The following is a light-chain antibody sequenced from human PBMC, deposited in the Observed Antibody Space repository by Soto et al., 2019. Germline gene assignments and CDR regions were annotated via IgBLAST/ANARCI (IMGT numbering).Light chain of an antibody. Sequence: EIVLTQSPGTLSLSPGERATLSCRASRSVSSRYLAWYQQKAGQAPRLLISGASSSATGIPDRFSGSEFGTDFSLIIGRLEPEGFAVYYCHQYGYSPNTFGQGTKVEIK. CDR2: GAS. V-gene: IGKV3-20*01. CDR1: RSVSSRY. J-gene: IGKJ2*01. CDR3: HQYGYSPNT.